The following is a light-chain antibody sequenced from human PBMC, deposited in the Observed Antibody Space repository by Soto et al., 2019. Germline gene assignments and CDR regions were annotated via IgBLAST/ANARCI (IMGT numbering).Light chain of an antibody. CDR3: QLYNVWPLT. J-gene: IGKJ4*01. Sequence: EIIITLSPGTLSLSPRERATLSCRASQSVSSRLAWYQQKPGQAPRLLISAASTRATGIPARFSGSGSGTEFTLTITSLQSEDSVLYFCQLYNVWPLTFGGGANVDTK. CDR2: AAS. CDR1: QSVSSR. V-gene: IGKV3-15*01.